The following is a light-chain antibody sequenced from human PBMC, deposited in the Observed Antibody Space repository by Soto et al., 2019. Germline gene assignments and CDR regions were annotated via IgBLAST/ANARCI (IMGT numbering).Light chain of an antibody. V-gene: IGKV1-5*03. Sequence: DIQMTQSPSTLSGSVVDRVTITCRASQTISSWLAWYQQKPGKAPKLLIYKASTLKSGVPARFSGSGSGTEFTLTISSLQSEDFAVYYCQQYNNWPPWTFGQGTKVDIK. J-gene: IGKJ1*01. CDR2: KAS. CDR1: QTISSW. CDR3: QQYNNWPPWT.